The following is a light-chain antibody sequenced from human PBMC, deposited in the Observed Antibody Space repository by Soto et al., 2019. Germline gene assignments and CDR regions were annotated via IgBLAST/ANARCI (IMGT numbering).Light chain of an antibody. Sequence: ETVSTQSPGTRSLSPGEKATLSCRASQSVSSSYLAWYQQKPGQAPRLLIYGASSRATGIPDRFSGSGSGTDFTLTISRLEPEDSAVYYCQQYGSSPPGTFGQGTKVDIK. CDR1: QSVSSSY. CDR3: QQYGSSPPGT. CDR2: GAS. V-gene: IGKV3-20*01. J-gene: IGKJ1*01.